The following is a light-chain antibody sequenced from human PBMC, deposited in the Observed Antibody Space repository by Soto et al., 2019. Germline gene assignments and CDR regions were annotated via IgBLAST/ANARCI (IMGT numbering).Light chain of an antibody. Sequence: DIQMTQSPSPLSASVRDRVTITWRASQSIGGWLAWYQQKPGKAPKLLIYNASTLESGVPSRFSGSGSGTIFALTISSLQPEDFATYYGQQYSSYWTFGQGTKVDIK. CDR3: QQYSSYWT. J-gene: IGKJ1*01. CDR2: NAS. CDR1: QSIGGW. V-gene: IGKV1-5*03.